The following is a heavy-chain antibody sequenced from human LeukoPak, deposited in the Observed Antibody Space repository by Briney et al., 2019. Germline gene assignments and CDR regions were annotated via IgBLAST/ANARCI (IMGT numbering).Heavy chain of an antibody. D-gene: IGHD6-13*01. CDR2: ISYDGSNK. V-gene: IGHV3-30-3*01. CDR1: GFSFSSFW. CDR3: ARAGYSSSWYGYYFDY. Sequence: GGSLRLSCAASGFSFSSFWLSWVRQAPGKGLEWVAVISYDGSNKYYADSVKGRFTISRDNSKNTLYLQMNSLRAEDTAAYYCARAGYSSSWYGYYFDYWGQGTLVTVSS. J-gene: IGHJ4*02.